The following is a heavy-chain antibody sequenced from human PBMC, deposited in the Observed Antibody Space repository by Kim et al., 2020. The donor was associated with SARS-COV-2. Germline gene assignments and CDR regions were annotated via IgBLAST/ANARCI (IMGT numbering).Heavy chain of an antibody. Sequence: GGSLRLSCAASGFTFDDYAMHWVRQAPGKGLEWVSLISGDGGSTYYADSVKGRFTISRDNSKNSLYLQMNSLRTEDTALYYCAKGPLTDLYVAVAGSPDYWGQGTLVTVSS. J-gene: IGHJ4*02. D-gene: IGHD6-19*01. CDR2: ISGDGGST. CDR3: AKGPLTDLYVAVAGSPDY. CDR1: GFTFDDYA. V-gene: IGHV3-43*02.